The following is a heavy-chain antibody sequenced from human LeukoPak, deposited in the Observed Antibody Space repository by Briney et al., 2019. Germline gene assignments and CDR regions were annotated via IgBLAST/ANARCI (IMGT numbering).Heavy chain of an antibody. CDR3: ARGRRYCSGGSCYPLFDY. D-gene: IGHD2-15*01. V-gene: IGHV4-34*01. J-gene: IGHJ4*02. Sequence: PSASLSLTRAVYGGSLSGYYWSSIRQPPGKGLEWIGVINHSVSTNYNPSLKRRVTLSVDTSKNQFSLKLSSVTAADTAVYYCARGRRYCSGGSCYPLFDYWGQGTLVTVSS. CDR2: INHSVST. CDR1: GGSLSGYY.